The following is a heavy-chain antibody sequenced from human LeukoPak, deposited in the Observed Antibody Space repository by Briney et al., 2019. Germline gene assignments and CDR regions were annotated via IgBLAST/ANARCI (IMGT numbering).Heavy chain of an antibody. CDR1: GFTFRTYA. D-gene: IGHD4-17*01. V-gene: IGHV3-23*01. Sequence: GSLRLSCAASGFTFRTYAMSWVRQAPGKGLEWVSGISDSGDGTYYAESVKGRFTISRDNAKNSLYLQMNSLRDEDTAVYYCARDHDYGDYFDYWGQGTLVTVSS. J-gene: IGHJ4*02. CDR3: ARDHDYGDYFDY. CDR2: ISDSGDGT.